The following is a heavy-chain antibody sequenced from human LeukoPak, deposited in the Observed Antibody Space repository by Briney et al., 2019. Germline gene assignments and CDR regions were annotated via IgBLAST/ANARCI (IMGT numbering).Heavy chain of an antibody. CDR2: ISGSGGST. CDR3: AKDGAPNLVAGTLFDY. J-gene: IGHJ4*02. D-gene: IGHD6-19*01. V-gene: IGHV3-23*01. Sequence: KPGGSLRLSCAASGFTFSSYAMSWVRQAPGKGLEWVSAISGSGGSTYYADSVKGRFTISRDNSKNTLYLQMNSLRAEDTAVYYCAKDGAPNLVAGTLFDYWGQGTLVTVSS. CDR1: GFTFSSYA.